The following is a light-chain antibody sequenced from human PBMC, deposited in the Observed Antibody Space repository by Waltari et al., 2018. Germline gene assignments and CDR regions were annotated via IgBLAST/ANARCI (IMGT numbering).Light chain of an antibody. V-gene: IGKV3-20*01. CDR3: QHYESLPVT. J-gene: IGKJ1*01. Sequence: EIVLTQSPGTLSLSPGESATLSCRASQSISKYLAWYQQKPGQAPRLLIYHASSRAAGIPDRFSGSGSGTDFILTISRLEPEDFAVYYCQHYESLPVTFGQGTKVEIK. CDR2: HAS. CDR1: QSISKY.